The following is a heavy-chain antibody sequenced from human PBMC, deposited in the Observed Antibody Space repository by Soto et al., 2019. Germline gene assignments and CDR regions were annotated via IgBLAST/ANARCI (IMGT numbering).Heavy chain of an antibody. CDR2: IYYSGST. Sequence: SETLSLTCAVSGGSLNNGGYSWGWVRRPPGKGLEYIASIYYSGSTYYNPSLKSRVTISVDRSKNQFSLNLNSVTAAATAVYYWARVGGTTAMDNWGQGALVTVSS. CDR1: GGSLNNGGYS. J-gene: IGHJ4*02. D-gene: IGHD5-18*01. CDR3: ARVGGTTAMDN. V-gene: IGHV4-30-2*01.